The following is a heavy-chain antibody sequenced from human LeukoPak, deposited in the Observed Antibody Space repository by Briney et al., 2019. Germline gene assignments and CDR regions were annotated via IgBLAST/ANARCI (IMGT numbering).Heavy chain of an antibody. Sequence: GGTLRLSCAASGFTFSSYSMNWVRQAPGKGLEWVSSISSSSSYIYYADSVKGRFTISRDNAKNSLYLQMNSLRAEDTAVYYCASGVVVDAFDIWGQGTMVTASS. CDR1: GFTFSSYS. J-gene: IGHJ3*02. CDR2: ISSSSSYI. D-gene: IGHD2-15*01. CDR3: ASGVVVDAFDI. V-gene: IGHV3-21*01.